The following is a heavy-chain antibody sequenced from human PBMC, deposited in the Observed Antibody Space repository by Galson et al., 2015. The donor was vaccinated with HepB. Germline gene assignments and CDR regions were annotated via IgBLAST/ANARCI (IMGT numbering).Heavy chain of an antibody. CDR2: IKQDGSEK. CDR3: ARELKVRGVIIRGVDYMDV. CDR1: GFTFSSYW. Sequence: SLRLSCAASGFTFSSYWMSWVRQAPGKGLEWVANIKQDGSEKYYVDSVKGRFTISRDNAKNSLYLQMNCLRAEGTAVYYCARELKVRGVIIRGVDYMDVWGKGTTVTVSS. V-gene: IGHV3-7*03. D-gene: IGHD3-10*01. J-gene: IGHJ6*03.